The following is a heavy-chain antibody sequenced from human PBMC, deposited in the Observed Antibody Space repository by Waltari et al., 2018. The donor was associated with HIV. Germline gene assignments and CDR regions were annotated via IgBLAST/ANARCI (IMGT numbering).Heavy chain of an antibody. D-gene: IGHD3-10*01. V-gene: IGHV3-20*04. Sequence: EVQLVESGGGVVRPGGSLRLSCVASGFNFDDYGMSWVRQAPGKGLEWVCGINWNGGSTVYAYSMKGRFSISRDNAKNSLYLQMNSLGAEDTALYYCARDYGSGSYYNYWGQGTLVTVSS. CDR3: ARDYGSGSYYNY. J-gene: IGHJ4*02. CDR2: INWNGGST. CDR1: GFNFDDYG.